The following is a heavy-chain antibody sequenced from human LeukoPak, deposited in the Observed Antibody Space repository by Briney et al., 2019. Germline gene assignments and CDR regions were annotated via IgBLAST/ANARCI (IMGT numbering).Heavy chain of an antibody. CDR1: GGSFSGYC. CDR2: IYHSGRT. CDR3: AGAPATVNAYYNGMDV. J-gene: IGHJ6*02. D-gene: IGHD5-18*01. V-gene: IGHV4-34*01. Sequence: SETLSLTCAVYGGSFSGYCWSWIRQAPGKGPEWIGEIYHSGRTSYNPSLESRVTISVDTSKNQFSVRLNSVTAADTAVYYCAGAPATVNAYYNGMDVWGQGTTVTISS.